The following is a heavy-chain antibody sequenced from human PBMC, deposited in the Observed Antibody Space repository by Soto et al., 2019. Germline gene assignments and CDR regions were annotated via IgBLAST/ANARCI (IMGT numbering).Heavy chain of an antibody. CDR1: GGSISSSGYY. CDR2: IYYSWST. D-gene: IGHD4-17*01. V-gene: IGHV4-39*01. Sequence: SETLSLTCTVSGGSISSSGYYWGWIRQPPGKGLEWIGSIYYSWSTYYNPSLKSRVTISVDTSKNQFSLKLSSVTAEDTAVYYCARNMSTTVTRWRGFDVWGQGTVVTVSS. CDR3: ARNMSTTVTRWRGFDV. J-gene: IGHJ3*01.